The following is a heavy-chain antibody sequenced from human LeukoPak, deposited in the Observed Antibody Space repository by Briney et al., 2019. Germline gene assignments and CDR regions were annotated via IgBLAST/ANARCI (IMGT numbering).Heavy chain of an antibody. CDR1: GYTFTSYG. D-gene: IGHD6-19*01. CDR2: ISAYNGTT. J-gene: IGHJ4*02. CDR3: ARDLAVAGPGDIGY. Sequence: ASVKVSCKASGYTFTSYGISWVRQAPGQGLEWMGWISAYNGTTNYAQKLQGRVTMTTDTSTSTAYMELRSLRSDDTAVYYCARDLAVAGPGDIGYWGQGTLVTVSS. V-gene: IGHV1-18*04.